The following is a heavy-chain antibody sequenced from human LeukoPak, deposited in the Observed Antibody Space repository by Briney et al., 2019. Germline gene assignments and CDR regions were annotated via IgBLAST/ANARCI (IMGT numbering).Heavy chain of an antibody. Sequence: SETLSLTCTVSGGSISRYYWSWIRQPAGKGLQWIGRIYGSGSTTYNPSLKSRLTMSVDTSKNQFSLKLSSVTAADTAVYYCARETSQKGAHYMDVWGKGTTVTISS. D-gene: IGHD3-16*01. CDR2: IYGSGST. V-gene: IGHV4-4*07. J-gene: IGHJ6*03. CDR1: GGSISRYY. CDR3: ARETSQKGAHYMDV.